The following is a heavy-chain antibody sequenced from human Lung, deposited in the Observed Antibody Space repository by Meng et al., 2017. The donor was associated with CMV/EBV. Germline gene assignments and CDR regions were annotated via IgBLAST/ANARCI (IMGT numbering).Heavy chain of an antibody. V-gene: IGHV3-48*03. CDR2: ISSSGSTI. J-gene: IGHJ4*02. CDR1: GFTFSSYE. D-gene: IGHD3-16*01. Sequence: GGSLRLXCTASGFTFSSYEMNWVRQAPGKGLEWVSYISSSGSTIHYADSAKGRFTISRDNAKESLYLQMNSLRAEDTAIYYCARDTGWDLHPYYFDYWGQGXLVTVSS. CDR3: ARDTGWDLHPYYFDY.